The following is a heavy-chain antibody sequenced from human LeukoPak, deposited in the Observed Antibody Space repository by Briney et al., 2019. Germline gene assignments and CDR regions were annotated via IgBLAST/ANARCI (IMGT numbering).Heavy chain of an antibody. CDR3: ARDSDFWSGYYSD. J-gene: IGHJ4*02. Sequence: ASVKVSCKASGYTFTSYGISWVRQAPGQGLEWMGWISVYNGNTNYAQKFQGRVTMTRDTSISTAYMELSRLRSDDTAVYYCARDSDFWSGYYSDWGQGTLVTVSS. CDR1: GYTFTSYG. D-gene: IGHD3-3*01. V-gene: IGHV1-18*01. CDR2: ISVYNGNT.